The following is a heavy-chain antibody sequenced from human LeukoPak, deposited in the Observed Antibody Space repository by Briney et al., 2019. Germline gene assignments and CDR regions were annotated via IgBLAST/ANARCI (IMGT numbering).Heavy chain of an antibody. CDR1: GFTFRIYA. V-gene: IGHV3-23*01. CDR3: AKKYSYFDS. CDR2: ISASENTT. J-gene: IGHJ4*02. D-gene: IGHD2/OR15-2a*01. Sequence: PGGSLRLSCTGSGFTFRIYAMSWVRQAPGKGLEWVSSISASENTTFYADSVKGRFTISRDNSKNTLYLQMNSLRADDTAVYYCAKKYSYFDSWGQGTLVTVSS.